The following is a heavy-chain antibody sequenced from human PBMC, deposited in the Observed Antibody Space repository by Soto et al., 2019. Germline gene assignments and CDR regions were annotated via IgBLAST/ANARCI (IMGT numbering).Heavy chain of an antibody. J-gene: IGHJ4*02. Sequence: PGGSLRLSCAASGFMLDSYAMSWVRQAPGKGLEWVAAIGSSGGDDTYYADSVKGRFTISRDNSKNTLYLQMNSLRAEDTAVYYCAKPKRGYSGYDPLYFDYWGQGTLVTVSS. D-gene: IGHD5-12*01. V-gene: IGHV3-23*01. CDR2: IGSSGGDDT. CDR3: AKPKRGYSGYDPLYFDY. CDR1: GFMLDSYA.